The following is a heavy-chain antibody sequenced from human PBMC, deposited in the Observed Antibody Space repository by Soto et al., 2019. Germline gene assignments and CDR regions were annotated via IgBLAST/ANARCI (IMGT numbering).Heavy chain of an antibody. Sequence: PGGPRRVAGRVSGSTIIADSITWVSKAPGKGLEWVSYIISTSSNIYYADSVKGRFTISRDNAKNSVYLQMNSLRAEDTAVYYCTSFNWNSYNFDYWGQGALVTV. J-gene: IGHJ4*02. CDR2: IISTSSNI. CDR1: GSTIIADS. V-gene: IGHV3-48*01. D-gene: IGHD1-7*01. CDR3: TSFNWNSYNFDY.